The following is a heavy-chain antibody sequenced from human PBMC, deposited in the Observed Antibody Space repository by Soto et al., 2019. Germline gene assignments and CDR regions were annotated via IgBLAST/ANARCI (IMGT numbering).Heavy chain of an antibody. V-gene: IGHV3-23*01. CDR2: ISYGGGTT. CDR3: AKELAMVRGVTPYGYYGMDV. D-gene: IGHD3-10*01. J-gene: IGHJ6*02. CDR1: EFTFSNYA. Sequence: PGGSLRLSCAASEFTFSNYAMSWVRQAPGKGLEWVSAISYGGGTTYYADSVKGRFTISRDNSKNTLYLQMNSLRAEDTAVYYCAKELAMVRGVTPYGYYGMDVWGQGTKVTVSS.